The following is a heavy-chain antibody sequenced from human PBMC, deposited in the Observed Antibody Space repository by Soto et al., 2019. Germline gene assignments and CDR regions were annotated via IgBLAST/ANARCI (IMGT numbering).Heavy chain of an antibody. V-gene: IGHV1-2*02. Sequence: QVQLVQSGPEVGKPGASVKVSCKASGYTFTGYYLHWVRQAPGQGLEWMGYINPDSGRTRYAQKFQGTLTMTSDTSITTAYLELSSLKYDDSAIFYCALSSSQTNIDVWGQGTTVIVSS. CDR3: ALSSSQTNIDV. J-gene: IGHJ6*01. CDR2: INPDSGRT. CDR1: GYTFTGYY.